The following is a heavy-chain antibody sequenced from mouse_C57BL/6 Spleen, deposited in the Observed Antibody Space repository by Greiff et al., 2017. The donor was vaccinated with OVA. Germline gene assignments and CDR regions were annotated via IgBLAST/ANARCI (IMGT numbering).Heavy chain of an antibody. D-gene: IGHD2-3*01. CDR3: ARGGPMTY. CDR1: GFTFSDYG. J-gene: IGHJ3*01. CDR2: ISSGSSPI. V-gene: IGHV5-17*01. Sequence: EVQGVESGGGLVKPGGSLKLSCAASGFTFSDYGMHWVRQAPEKGLEWVAYISSGSSPIYYADTVKGRFTISRDNAKNTLFLQMTSLRSEDTAMYYCARGGPMTYWGQGTLVTVSA.